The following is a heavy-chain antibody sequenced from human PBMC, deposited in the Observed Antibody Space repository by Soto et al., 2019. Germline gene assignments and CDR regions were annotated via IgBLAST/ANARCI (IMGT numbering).Heavy chain of an antibody. CDR2: ITGSGDST. Sequence: RLSCAASGFTFTSYAMSWVRQAPGKGLEWVSGITGSGDSTNYADSVKGRFTISRDNFKNTLYLQMNSLRAQDTAVYYCAKETDAKTWGQGTLVTVSS. CDR3: AKETDAKT. V-gene: IGHV3-23*01. J-gene: IGHJ4*02. CDR1: GFTFTSYA.